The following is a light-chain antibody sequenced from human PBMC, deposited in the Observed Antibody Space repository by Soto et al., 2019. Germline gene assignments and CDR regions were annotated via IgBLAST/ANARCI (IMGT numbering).Light chain of an antibody. Sequence: QSALTQPASVSGSPGQSITISCSGTSSDVGGYNYVSWYQQHPGKAPKLMMYEVSNRPSGVSNRFSGSKSDNTASLTFSGLQAEDEADYYCSSYTSSSTLIFGGGTKLTVL. CDR1: SSDVGGYNY. J-gene: IGLJ2*01. CDR3: SSYTSSSTLI. V-gene: IGLV2-14*01. CDR2: EVS.